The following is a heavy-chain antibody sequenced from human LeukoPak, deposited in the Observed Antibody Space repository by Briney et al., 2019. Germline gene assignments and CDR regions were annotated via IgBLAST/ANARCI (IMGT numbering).Heavy chain of an antibody. D-gene: IGHD3-9*01. CDR2: IYYSGST. J-gene: IGHJ4*02. V-gene: IGHV4-59*01. CDR1: GGSFSGYY. CDR3: ARENYDILTGYRRLDY. Sequence: SETLSLTCAVYGGSFSGYYWSWIRQPPGKGLEWIGYIYYSGSTNYNPSLKSRVTISVDTSKNQFSLKLSSVTAADTAVYYCARENYDILTGYRRLDYWGQGTLVTVSS.